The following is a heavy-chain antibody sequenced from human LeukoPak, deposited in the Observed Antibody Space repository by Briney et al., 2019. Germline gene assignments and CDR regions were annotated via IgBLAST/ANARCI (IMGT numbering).Heavy chain of an antibody. Sequence: GESLKISCKGPGYSFSSYWIAWVRQMPGRGLEWMGVIYPGDSDTRYSQSLQGQVTISADKSISTAYLQWSSLKASDTAMYYCARHEYNFVGFDYWGQGTPVTVSS. CDR1: GYSFSSYW. CDR2: IYPGDSDT. J-gene: IGHJ4*02. V-gene: IGHV5-51*01. D-gene: IGHD1-1*01. CDR3: ARHEYNFVGFDY.